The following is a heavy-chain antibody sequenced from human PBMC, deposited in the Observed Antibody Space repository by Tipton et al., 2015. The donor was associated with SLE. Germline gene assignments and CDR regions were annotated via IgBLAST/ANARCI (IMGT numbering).Heavy chain of an antibody. CDR2: ISQSGIT. V-gene: IGHV4-38-2*02. Sequence: TLSLTCTVSGGSIRDYYWSWIRQPPGKGLEWIGSISQSGITHYNPSLESRVTISVDTSKNQFSLKLNSVTAADTAVYYCARDPIWSEGSVYWGQGTPVTVSS. D-gene: IGHD1-1*01. CDR1: GGSIRDYY. J-gene: IGHJ4*02. CDR3: ARDPIWSEGSVY.